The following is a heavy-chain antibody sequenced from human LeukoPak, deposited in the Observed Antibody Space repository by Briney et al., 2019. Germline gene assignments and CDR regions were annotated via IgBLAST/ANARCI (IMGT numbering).Heavy chain of an antibody. CDR1: GFSLSTSGVG. J-gene: IGHJ4*02. CDR2: IYWRDDK. Sequence: SGPTLVNPAQTLTLTCTFSGFSLSTSGVGVGWIRQPPGQALEWLALIYWRDDKRYSPSLKSRLTITKDTSTNQVVLTMTDMYPVDTATYYCTHILFSREASDFWGQGIQVTVSS. CDR3: THILFSREASDF. D-gene: IGHD3-3*01. V-gene: IGHV2-5*01.